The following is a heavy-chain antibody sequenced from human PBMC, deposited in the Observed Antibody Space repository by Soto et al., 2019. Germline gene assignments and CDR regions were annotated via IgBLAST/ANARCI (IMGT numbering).Heavy chain of an antibody. V-gene: IGHV3-33*01. CDR2: IWYDGSNK. CDR3: ARDLSYYGMDV. J-gene: IGHJ6*02. CDR1: GFTFSSYG. Sequence: GGSLRLSCAASGFTFSSYGMHWVRQAPGKGLEWVAVIWYDGSNKYYADSVKGRFTISRDNSKNTLYLQMNSLRAEDTAVYYCARDLSYYGMDVWGQGTTVTVSS.